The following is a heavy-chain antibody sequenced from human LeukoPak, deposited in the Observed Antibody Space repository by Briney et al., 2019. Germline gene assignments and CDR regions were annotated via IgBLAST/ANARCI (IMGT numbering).Heavy chain of an antibody. CDR1: GFNFGFFG. V-gene: IGHV3-33*03. Sequence: GTSLRLSCVGSGFNFGFFGMHWVRQAPGKGLEWVANIWSDSSNKYYADSVKGRFIISRENQKNTVYLEMNNLSVEGTAVYYCAKSFRDLKTYKYYYYYDVWGKGTTVTVAS. D-gene: IGHD5-24*01. J-gene: IGHJ6*03. CDR2: IWSDSSNK. CDR3: AKSFRDLKTYKYYYYYDV.